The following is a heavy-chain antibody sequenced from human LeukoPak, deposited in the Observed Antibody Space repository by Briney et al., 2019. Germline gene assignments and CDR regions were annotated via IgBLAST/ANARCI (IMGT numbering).Heavy chain of an antibody. Sequence: PSETLSPTCAVYGGSFSGYYWSWIRQPPGKGLEWIGEINHSGSTNYNPSLKSRVTISVDTSKNQFSLKLSSVTAADTAVYYCASRVADDYRGYYYYYYGMDVWGQGTTVTVSS. D-gene: IGHD5-12*01. CDR2: INHSGST. CDR1: GGSFSGYY. CDR3: ASRVADDYRGYYYYYYGMDV. J-gene: IGHJ6*02. V-gene: IGHV4-34*01.